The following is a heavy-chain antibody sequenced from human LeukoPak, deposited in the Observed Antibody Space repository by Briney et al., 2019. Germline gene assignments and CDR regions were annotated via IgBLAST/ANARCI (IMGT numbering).Heavy chain of an antibody. Sequence: GASVKVSCKASGYTFTSYDINWVRQATGQGLEWMGWMNPNSGNTGYAQKFQGRVTMTRNTFISTAYMELSSLRSEDTAVYYCARGPLVAARWYYYYYYMDVWGKGTTVTVSS. D-gene: IGHD2-15*01. V-gene: IGHV1-8*01. CDR1: GYTFTSYD. CDR2: MNPNSGNT. CDR3: ARGPLVAARWYYYYYYMDV. J-gene: IGHJ6*03.